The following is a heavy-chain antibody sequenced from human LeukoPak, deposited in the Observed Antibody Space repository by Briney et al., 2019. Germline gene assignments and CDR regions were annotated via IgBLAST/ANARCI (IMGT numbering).Heavy chain of an antibody. CDR2: ISISGSKT. V-gene: IGHV3-21*01. Sequence: GGSLRLSCAASEFDFSSHAMTWVRQAPGKGLEWVSAISISGSKTYYADSVKGRFTISRDNAKNSLYPQMNSLRAEDTAMYYCVRVWGHSGYDYFPFDYWGQGTLVTVSS. J-gene: IGHJ4*02. CDR1: EFDFSSHA. CDR3: VRVWGHSGYDYFPFDY. D-gene: IGHD5-12*01.